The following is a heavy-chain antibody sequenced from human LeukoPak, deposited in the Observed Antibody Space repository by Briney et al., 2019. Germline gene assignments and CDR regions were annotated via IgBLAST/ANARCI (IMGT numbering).Heavy chain of an antibody. CDR3: AKGFYDNSAYGVFDI. J-gene: IGHJ3*02. CDR2: MYSGGTR. V-gene: IGHV3-66*01. Sequence: GESLRLSCAASGFPVRNNYMSWVRQAPGKGLEWVSVMYSGGTRFYPDPVKGRFTISSDNSKNALYLQMNSLRAEDTAVYYCAKGFYDNSAYGVFDIWGEGTMVTVSS. CDR1: GFPVRNNY. D-gene: IGHD3-22*01.